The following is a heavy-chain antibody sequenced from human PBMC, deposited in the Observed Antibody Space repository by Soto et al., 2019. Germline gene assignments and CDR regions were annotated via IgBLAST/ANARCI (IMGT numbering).Heavy chain of an antibody. J-gene: IGHJ6*02. V-gene: IGHV1-69*02. Sequence: QVQLVQSGAEVKKPGSSVKVSCKASGGTFSSYTISWVQQAPGQGLEWMGRIIPILGIANYAQKFQGRVTITADKSTSTAYMELSSLRSEDTAVYYCARVTAAGNYYYGMDVWGQGTTVTVSS. D-gene: IGHD6-13*01. CDR1: GGTFSSYT. CDR3: ARVTAAGNYYYGMDV. CDR2: IIPILGIA.